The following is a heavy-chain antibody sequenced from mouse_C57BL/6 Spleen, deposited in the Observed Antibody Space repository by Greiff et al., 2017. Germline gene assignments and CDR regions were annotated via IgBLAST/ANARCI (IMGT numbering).Heavy chain of an antibody. J-gene: IGHJ1*03. CDR2: ISRGGDYI. CDR3: TREILSITTVVASNWYFDV. V-gene: IGHV5-9-1*02. D-gene: IGHD1-1*01. CDR1: GFTFSSYA. Sequence: EVHLVESGEGLVKPGGSLKLSCAASGFTFSSYAMSWVRPTPEKRLEWVAYISRGGDYIYYADTVKGRFTISRDNARNTLYLQMSSLKSEDTAMYYCTREILSITTVVASNWYFDVWGTGTTVTVSS.